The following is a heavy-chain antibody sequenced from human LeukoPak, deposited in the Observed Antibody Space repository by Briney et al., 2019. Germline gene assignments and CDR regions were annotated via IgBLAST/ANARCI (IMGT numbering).Heavy chain of an antibody. V-gene: IGHV1-2*04. CDR1: GYTFTGYY. Sequence: ASVKVSCKASGYTFTGYYMHWVRQAPGQGLEWMGWINPNSGGTNYAQKFQGWVTTTRDTSISTAYMELSRLRSDDTAVYYCARHGYGDYGAHFDLWGRGTLVTVSS. CDR2: INPNSGGT. D-gene: IGHD4-17*01. J-gene: IGHJ2*01. CDR3: ARHGYGDYGAHFDL.